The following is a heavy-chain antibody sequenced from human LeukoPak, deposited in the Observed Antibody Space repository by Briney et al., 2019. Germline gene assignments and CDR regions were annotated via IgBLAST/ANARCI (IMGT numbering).Heavy chain of an antibody. Sequence: PGRSLRLSCAASGFTFSSYGMHWVRQAPGKGLVWVSRINSDGSSTSYADSVKGRFTISRDNAKNTLYLQMNSLRVEDTAVYYCARGLSGAAAGFDYWGQGTLVAVSS. CDR3: ARGLSGAAAGFDY. CDR1: GFTFSSYG. V-gene: IGHV3-74*01. CDR2: INSDGSST. J-gene: IGHJ4*02. D-gene: IGHD6-13*01.